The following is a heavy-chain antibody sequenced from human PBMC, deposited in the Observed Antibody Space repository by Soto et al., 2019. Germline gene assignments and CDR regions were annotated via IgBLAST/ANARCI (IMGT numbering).Heavy chain of an antibody. D-gene: IGHD3-10*01. CDR1: GGSFSGYY. CDR2: INHSGST. CDR3: ARVPYGSGSYSVYYYYYYGMDV. J-gene: IGHJ6*02. Sequence: PSETLSLTCAVYGGSFSGYYWSWIRQPPGKGLEWIGEINHSGSTNYNPSLKSRVTISVDTSKNQFSLKLSSVTAADTAVYYCARVPYGSGSYSVYYYYYYGMDVWGQGTTVTVSS. V-gene: IGHV4-34*01.